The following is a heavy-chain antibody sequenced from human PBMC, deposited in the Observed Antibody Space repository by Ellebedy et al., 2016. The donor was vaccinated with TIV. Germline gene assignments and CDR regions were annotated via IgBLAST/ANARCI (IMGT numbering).Heavy chain of an antibody. D-gene: IGHD2-21*02. CDR3: ARMTEDGYYFDF. V-gene: IGHV5-10-1*01. CDR1: GYSFISHW. Sequence: GESLKISXKVSGYSFISHWIGWVRQTPGRGLEWLGRIDPTDANTRYNPAFQGHVAVSVDKSKSTVYLQWDSLEASDPVMYYCARMTEDGYYFDFWGQGTLVTVSS. CDR2: IDPTDANT. J-gene: IGHJ4*02.